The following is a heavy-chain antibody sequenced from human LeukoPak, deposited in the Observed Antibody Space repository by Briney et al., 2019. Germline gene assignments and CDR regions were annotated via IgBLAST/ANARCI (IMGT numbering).Heavy chain of an antibody. V-gene: IGHV3-48*02. CDR3: ARETPDSSSWTAFDF. CDR2: ITLSRTTI. D-gene: IGHD6-13*01. CDR1: GFTFSNYN. J-gene: IGHJ4*02. Sequence: GGSLRLSCAASGFTFSNYNMNWVRQAPGKGLEWVAYITLSRTTIYYADSVKGRFTISRDNAKNSLSLQMNSLRDEDTAVYYCARETPDSSSWTAFDFWGQGTLATASS.